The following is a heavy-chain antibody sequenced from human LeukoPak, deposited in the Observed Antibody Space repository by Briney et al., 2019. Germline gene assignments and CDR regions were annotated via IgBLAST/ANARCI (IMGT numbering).Heavy chain of an antibody. D-gene: IGHD6-19*01. Sequence: SETLSLTCTVSGGSIGSGGYYWSSIRQHPGKGLEWIGYIYYSGSTYYNPSLKSRVTISVDTSKNQFSLKLSSVTAADTAVYYCARARALQQWLGGYFDYWGQGTLVTVSS. V-gene: IGHV4-31*03. CDR1: GGSIGSGGYY. CDR2: IYYSGST. J-gene: IGHJ4*02. CDR3: ARARALQQWLGGYFDY.